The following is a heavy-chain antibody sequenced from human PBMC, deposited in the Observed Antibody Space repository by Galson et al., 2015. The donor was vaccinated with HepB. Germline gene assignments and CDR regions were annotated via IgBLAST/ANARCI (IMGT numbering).Heavy chain of an antibody. V-gene: IGHV3-30*18. CDR2: IRYDGNHT. CDR3: AKPPHTGVMRFDD. D-gene: IGHD2-21*01. J-gene: IGHJ4*02. CDR1: GFAFSNYA. Sequence: SLRLSCAASGFAFSNYAMSWVRQAPGKGLEWLAVIRYDGNHTYYADSVKGRIAISRDNTENTLYLQMNTLRPEDTAVYYCAKPPHTGVMRFDDWGQGTLVTVSS.